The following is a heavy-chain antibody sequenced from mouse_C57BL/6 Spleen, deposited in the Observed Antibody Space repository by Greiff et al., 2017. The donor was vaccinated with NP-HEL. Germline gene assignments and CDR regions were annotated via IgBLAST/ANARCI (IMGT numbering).Heavy chain of an antibody. V-gene: IGHV1-66*01. CDR2: IYPGSGNT. Sequence: QVHVKQSGPELVKPGASVKISCKASGYSFTSYYIHWVKQRPGQGLEWIGWIYPGSGNTKYNEKFKGKATLTADTSSSTAYMQLSSLTSEDSAVYYCAKMDYDHAMDYWGQGTSVTVSS. J-gene: IGHJ4*01. D-gene: IGHD2-4*01. CDR1: GYSFTSYY. CDR3: AKMDYDHAMDY.